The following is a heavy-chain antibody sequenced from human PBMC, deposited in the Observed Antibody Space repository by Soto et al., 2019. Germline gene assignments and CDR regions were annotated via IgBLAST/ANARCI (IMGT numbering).Heavy chain of an antibody. D-gene: IGHD3-10*01. CDR3: AREMVRGVWYDY. CDR1: GGTFSSYA. Sequence: SVKVSCKASGGTFSSYAISWVRQAPGQGLEWMGGIIPIFGTANYAQKFQGRVTMTTDTSTSTAYMELRSLRSDDTAVYYCAREMVRGVWYDYWGQGTLSTCSS. CDR2: IIPIFGTA. J-gene: IGHJ4*02. V-gene: IGHV1-69*05.